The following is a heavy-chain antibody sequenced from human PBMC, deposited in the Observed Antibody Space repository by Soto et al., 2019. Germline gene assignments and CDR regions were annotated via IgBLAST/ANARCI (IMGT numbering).Heavy chain of an antibody. CDR3: ARSAVIFGVVIEALDYYYGMDV. V-gene: IGHV3-21*01. D-gene: IGHD3-3*01. CDR1: GFTFSSYS. CDR2: ISSSSSYI. Sequence: PGGSLRLSCAASGFTFSSYSMNWVRQAPGKGLEWVSSISSSSSYIYYADSVKGRFTISRDNAKNSLYLQMNSLRAEDTAVYYCARSAVIFGVVIEALDYYYGMDVWGQGTTVTVSS. J-gene: IGHJ6*02.